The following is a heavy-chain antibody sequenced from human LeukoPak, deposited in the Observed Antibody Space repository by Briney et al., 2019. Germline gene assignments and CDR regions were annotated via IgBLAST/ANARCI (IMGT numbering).Heavy chain of an antibody. CDR1: GFTFSSYW. V-gene: IGHV3-7*01. CDR3: ARDHGRLRFDY. J-gene: IGHJ4*02. CDR2: IKQDGSEK. D-gene: IGHD3-22*01. Sequence: GGSLRLSCAASGFTFSSYWMSWVRQAPGRGLEWVANIKQDGSEKYYVDSVKGRFTISRDNAKNSLYLQMNSLRAEDTAVYYCARDHGRLRFDYWGQGTLVTVSS.